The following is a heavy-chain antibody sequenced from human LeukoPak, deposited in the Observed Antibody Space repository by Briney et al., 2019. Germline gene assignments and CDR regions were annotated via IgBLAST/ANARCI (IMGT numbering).Heavy chain of an antibody. Sequence: PGGSLRLSCAASGFTFSSYSMNWVRQAPGKGLEWVSVIYSGGSTYYADSVKGRFTISRDNSKNTLFLQMNSLRAEDTAVYYCARDSHSSWYFDYWGQGTLVTVSS. CDR1: GFTFSSYS. CDR2: IYSGGST. D-gene: IGHD2-21*01. CDR3: ARDSHSSWYFDY. V-gene: IGHV3-53*01. J-gene: IGHJ4*02.